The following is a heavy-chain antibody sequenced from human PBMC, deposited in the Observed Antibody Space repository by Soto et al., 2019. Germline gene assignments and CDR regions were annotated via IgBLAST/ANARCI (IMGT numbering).Heavy chain of an antibody. J-gene: IGHJ5*02. V-gene: IGHV3-23*01. D-gene: IGHD1-26*01. Sequence: GGSLRLSCAASGFIFENFGRSWVRQAPGKGLEWISSISGSGFKKYYADSVKGRFTISRDNSKSTVYLELNNLSAEDTAVYHCAKNQGVELVPLATVDWFDPWGQGSVVTVSS. CDR2: ISGSGFKK. CDR3: AKNQGVELVPLATVDWFDP. CDR1: GFIFENFG.